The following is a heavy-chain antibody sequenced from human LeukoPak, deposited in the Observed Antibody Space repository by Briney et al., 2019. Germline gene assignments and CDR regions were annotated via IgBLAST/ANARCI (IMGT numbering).Heavy chain of an antibody. CDR3: ARGSPYYDILTGYYNTPGYYFDY. J-gene: IGHJ4*02. Sequence: GGSLRLSCAASGFTVSSNYMSWVRQAPGKGLEWVSVIYSGGSTYYADSVKGRFTISRDNSKNTLYLQMNSLRAEDTAVYYCARGSPYYDILTGYYNTPGYYFDYWGQGTLVTVSS. CDR1: GFTVSSNY. V-gene: IGHV3-53*01. D-gene: IGHD3-9*01. CDR2: IYSGGST.